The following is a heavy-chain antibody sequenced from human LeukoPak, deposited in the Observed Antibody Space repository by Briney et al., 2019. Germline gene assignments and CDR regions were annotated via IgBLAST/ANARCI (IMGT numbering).Heavy chain of an antibody. Sequence: SETLSLTCNVFGGSLSRSSYYWGWIRQPPGKGLEWIGSIYYSGSTYYNPSLKSRVTISVDTSKNQFSLKLSSVTAADTAVYYCARIPYYMDVWGKGTTVTVSS. CDR3: ARIPYYMDV. CDR2: IYYSGST. CDR1: GGSLSRSSYY. V-gene: IGHV4-39*01. J-gene: IGHJ6*03.